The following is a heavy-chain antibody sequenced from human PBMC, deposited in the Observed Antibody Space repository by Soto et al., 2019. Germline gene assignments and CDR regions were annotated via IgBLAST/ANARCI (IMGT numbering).Heavy chain of an antibody. Sequence: GGSVRLSCAASGFTFSSYAMHWVRQAPGKGLEWVAVISYDGSNKYYADSVKGRFTISRDNSKKTLYLQMNSLRAEDTAVYYCTVRGLIPPSWFDPWGQGTLVTVSS. J-gene: IGHJ5*02. CDR1: GFTFSSYA. CDR3: TVRGLIPPSWFDP. D-gene: IGHD3-10*02. CDR2: ISYDGSNK. V-gene: IGHV3-30-3*01.